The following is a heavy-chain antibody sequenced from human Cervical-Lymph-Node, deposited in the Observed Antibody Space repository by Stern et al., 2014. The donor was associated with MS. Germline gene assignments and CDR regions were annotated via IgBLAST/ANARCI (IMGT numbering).Heavy chain of an antibody. D-gene: IGHD6-19*01. CDR1: GGSISNGGYS. V-gene: IGHV4-30-2*01. CDR3: ARGRGSGWYFNNYALDV. Sequence: VQLKEAGSGLVKPSQTLSLTCAVSGGSISNGGYSWNWIRQPPGRGPEWLGHHYHSGNTFDNPSLKSRVTISVDRSKNQFSRRLTSVTAADTGVYYCARGRGSGWYFNNYALDVWGQGTTVTVSS. CDR2: HYHSGNT. J-gene: IGHJ6*02.